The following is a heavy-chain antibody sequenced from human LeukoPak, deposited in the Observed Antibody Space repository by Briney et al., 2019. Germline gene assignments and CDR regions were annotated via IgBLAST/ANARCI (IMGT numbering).Heavy chain of an antibody. Sequence: LPGGSLRLSCAASGFTFSSYAMHWVRQAPGKGLEWVAVISYDGSNKYYADSVKGRFTISRDNSKNTLYLQMNSLRAEDTAVYYCARDGQPWLVRYYFDYWGQGNLVPGSS. D-gene: IGHD6-19*01. CDR3: ARDGQPWLVRYYFDY. V-gene: IGHV3-30-3*01. J-gene: IGHJ4*02. CDR2: ISYDGSNK. CDR1: GFTFSSYA.